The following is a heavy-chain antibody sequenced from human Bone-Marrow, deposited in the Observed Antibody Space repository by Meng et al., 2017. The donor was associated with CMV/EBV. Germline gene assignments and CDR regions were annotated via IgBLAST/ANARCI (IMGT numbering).Heavy chain of an antibody. CDR1: GFTFSSYS. D-gene: IGHD6-13*01. CDR3: ARAAPLGSSSGYALRYWYFDL. Sequence: GVSLRLSCAASGFTFSSYSMNWVRQAPGKGLECVSSISSSSSYIYYADSVTGRFTISRDNAKHSLDLHMNSLRAEDTAVYYCARAAPLGSSSGYALRYWYFDLWGRGTLVTVSS. V-gene: IGHV3-21*01. J-gene: IGHJ2*01. CDR2: ISSSSSYI.